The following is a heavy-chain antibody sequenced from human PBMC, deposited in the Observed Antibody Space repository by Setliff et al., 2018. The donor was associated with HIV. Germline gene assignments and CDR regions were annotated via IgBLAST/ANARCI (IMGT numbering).Heavy chain of an antibody. J-gene: IGHJ1*01. CDR2: IKEDGSEK. D-gene: IGHD3-22*01. V-gene: IGHV3-7*01. CDR1: GLNFTNYW. CDR3: ARDDEYYDSSVYYSRAEYFQH. Sequence: GGSLRLSCATSGLNFTNYWMHWVRQAPGKGLVYVAIIKEDGSEKYYVDSVKGRFTISRDNAKNSLYLQMNSLRAEDTAVYYCARDDEYYDSSVYYSRAEYFQHWGQGTLVTVSS.